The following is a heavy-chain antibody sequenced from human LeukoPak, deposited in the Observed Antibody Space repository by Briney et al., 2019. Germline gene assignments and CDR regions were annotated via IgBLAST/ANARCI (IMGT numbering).Heavy chain of an antibody. CDR1: GFTVSSNY. D-gene: IGHD2-2*01. J-gene: IGHJ4*02. Sequence: GGSLRLSCVASGFTVSSNYMSWVRQAPGKGLEGVSVLSSGGTPYYADSVKGRFTISRDNSKNTLYLQMNTLRAEDTAMYYCARTFVVIGAMDYLDYWGQGTLVSVSS. CDR2: LSSGGTP. V-gene: IGHV3-53*01. CDR3: ARTFVVIGAMDYLDY.